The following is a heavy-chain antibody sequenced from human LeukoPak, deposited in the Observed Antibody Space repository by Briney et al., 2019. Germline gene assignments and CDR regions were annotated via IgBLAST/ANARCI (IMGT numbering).Heavy chain of an antibody. V-gene: IGHV4-59*01. CDR3: ARDLSALGYYYYMDV. CDR2: IYYSGST. J-gene: IGHJ6*03. CDR1: GGSISSYY. Sequence: SETLSLTCTVSGGSISSYYWSWIRQPPGKGLEWIGYIYYSGSTNYNPSLKSRVTISVDTSKNQFSLKLSSVAAADTAVYYCARDLSALGYYYYMDVWGKGTTVTVSS.